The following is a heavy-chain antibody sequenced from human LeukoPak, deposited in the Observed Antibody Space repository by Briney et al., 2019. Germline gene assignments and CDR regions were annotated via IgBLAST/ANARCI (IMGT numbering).Heavy chain of an antibody. CDR2: IYDSGSS. J-gene: IGHJ6*03. Sequence: SESLSLTCTVAGGSISSSSYYWGWIRQPPGEGLEWIGGIYDSGSSYYNPSLKSRVTISVYTSKNQFSLKLSSVPAADPAVYYCAREITWHMDVWGKGTTVTVSS. D-gene: IGHD1-14*01. CDR1: GGSISSSSYY. CDR3: AREITWHMDV. V-gene: IGHV4-39*07.